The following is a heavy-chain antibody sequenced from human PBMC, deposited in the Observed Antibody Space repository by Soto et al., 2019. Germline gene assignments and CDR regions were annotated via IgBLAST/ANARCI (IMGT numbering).Heavy chain of an antibody. CDR2: ISAYNGNT. Sequence: QVPLVQSGAEVKQPGASVKVSCKASGYTFSSYSISWVRQAPGQGLEWMGWISAYNGNTNYGQKLQGRVTMTTDTSTNTAYMELRSRRSDDTAVYYCARDDPPVQHWGQGTLVTVSS. V-gene: IGHV1-18*01. CDR3: ARDDPPVQH. CDR1: GYTFSSYS. J-gene: IGHJ1*01.